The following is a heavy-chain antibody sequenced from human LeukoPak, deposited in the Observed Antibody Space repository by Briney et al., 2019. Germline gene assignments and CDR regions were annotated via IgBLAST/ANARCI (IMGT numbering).Heavy chain of an antibody. CDR1: GFTFSSYA. J-gene: IGHJ4*02. Sequence: GGSLRLSCAASGFTFSSYAMSWVRQAPGKGLEWVSAISGSGGSTYYADSVKGRFTISRDNSKNTLYLQINSLRAEDTAVYYCAKDPLAAMDYYFDYWGQGTLVTVSS. V-gene: IGHV3-23*01. CDR2: ISGSGGST. CDR3: AKDPLAAMDYYFDY. D-gene: IGHD2-2*01.